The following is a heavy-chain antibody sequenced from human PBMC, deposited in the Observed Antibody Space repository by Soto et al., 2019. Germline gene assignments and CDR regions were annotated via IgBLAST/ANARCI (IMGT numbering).Heavy chain of an antibody. CDR2: INHSGST. Sequence: SETLSLTCAVYGGSFSGYYWSWIRQPPGKGLEWIGEINHSGSTNYNPSLKSRVTISVDTSKNQFSLKLSSVTAADTAVYYCARARGRYDFWSGYYNDYYYGMDVWGQGTTVTVSS. CDR1: GGSFSGYY. CDR3: ARARGRYDFWSGYYNDYYYGMDV. V-gene: IGHV4-34*01. D-gene: IGHD3-3*01. J-gene: IGHJ6*02.